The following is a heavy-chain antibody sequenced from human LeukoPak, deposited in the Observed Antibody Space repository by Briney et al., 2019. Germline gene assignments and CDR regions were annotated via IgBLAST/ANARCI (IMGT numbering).Heavy chain of an antibody. CDR2: INPNSSAI. J-gene: IGHJ6*03. CDR1: GYTFTGYY. Sequence: GASVKLSCKASGYTFTGYYMHWIRQAPGQGLEWIARINPNSSAINYAHKVKGRVTITRDNAINTPYMQLSRLRSDDTAVYYCARGDGYINYYYYMDVWGKGTTVTVSS. CDR3: ARGDGYINYYYYMDV. D-gene: IGHD1-1*01. V-gene: IGHV1-2*06.